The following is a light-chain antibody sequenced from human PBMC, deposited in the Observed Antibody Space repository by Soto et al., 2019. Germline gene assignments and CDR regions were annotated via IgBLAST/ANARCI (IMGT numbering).Light chain of an antibody. CDR3: QQYNNWPRT. Sequence: EIVMTQSPATLSGSPGERATLSCRASQSVNSHLAWYHQKAGQAPRLLIYGASTRATGIPARFSGSGSGTEFTLTISSLQSEYFAVYYCQQYNNWPRTFGQGTKVEIK. CDR1: QSVNSH. V-gene: IGKV3-15*01. J-gene: IGKJ1*01. CDR2: GAS.